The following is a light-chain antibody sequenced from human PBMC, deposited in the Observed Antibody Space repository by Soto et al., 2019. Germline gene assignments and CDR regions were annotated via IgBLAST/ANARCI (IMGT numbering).Light chain of an antibody. CDR2: EVR. J-gene: IGLJ3*02. V-gene: IGLV2-14*01. CDR3: SAYTARSTLV. CDR1: MRDVGAYNL. Sequence: QSALTQPASVSGSAGQSITISCSGTMRDVGAYNLVSWYQQHQGTAPKLIIYEVRNRPSGISSRFSGSRSGNTASLTISGLQPEDEGDYSCSAYTARSTLVFGVGTKLTVL.